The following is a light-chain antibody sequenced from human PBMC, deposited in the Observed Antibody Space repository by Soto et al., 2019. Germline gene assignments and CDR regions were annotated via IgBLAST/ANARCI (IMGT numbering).Light chain of an antibody. J-gene: IGKJ5*01. CDR1: QDITNY. Sequence: DIQMTQSPSSLTASVGDSVTITCQASQDITNYLNWYQQKPGKAPKLLIYAASSLQSGVPSRFSGSGSGTDFTLTISSLQPEDFATYYCQQANSFPITFGQGTRLEIK. CDR2: AAS. CDR3: QQANSFPIT. V-gene: IGKV1-12*01.